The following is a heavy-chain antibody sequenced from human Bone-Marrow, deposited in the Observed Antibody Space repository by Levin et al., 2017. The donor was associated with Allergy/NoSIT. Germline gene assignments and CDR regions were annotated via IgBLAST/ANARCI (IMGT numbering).Heavy chain of an antibody. D-gene: IGHD6-13*01. CDR3: ATRLGRGYYFDS. Sequence: SVKVSCKSSGDSFSIYDMSWVRQAPGQGPEWMGAINPMFGAANYAQKFQGRVTISADRSTRTAYMELSSLRSEDTAVYYCATRLGRGYYFDSWGQGTLVTVSS. CDR2: INPMFGAA. CDR1: GDSFSIYD. V-gene: IGHV1-69*06. J-gene: IGHJ4*02.